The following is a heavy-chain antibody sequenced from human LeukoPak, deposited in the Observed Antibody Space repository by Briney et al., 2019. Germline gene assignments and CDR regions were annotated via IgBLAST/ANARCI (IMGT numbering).Heavy chain of an antibody. CDR1: GYTLTGYY. CDR3: ASHYYDSSGQHDD. D-gene: IGHD3-22*01. CDR2: INPNSWGT. V-gene: IGHV1-2*06. J-gene: IGHJ4*02. Sequence: AAVKVSCKASGYTLTGYYMHGVGQAAGQGLEGMGRINPNSWGTNYAQESQGKVTMTRDTSISTDYMELSRLRSDDTAVYYCASHYYDSSGQHDDWGQGTLVTVSS.